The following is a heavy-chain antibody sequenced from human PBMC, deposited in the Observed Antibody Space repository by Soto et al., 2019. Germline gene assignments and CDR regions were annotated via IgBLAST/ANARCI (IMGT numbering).Heavy chain of an antibody. Sequence: SETLSLTCTVSGDSFGSYLWSWIRQAPGKGLEWIAYIHYSGSTKSNPSLKNRVTISVDTSKKQFSLTLSSVTGADTAMYYCARATLCSGCSCYRFDSWGQGTLVTVYS. CDR2: IHYSGST. CDR1: GDSFGSYL. D-gene: IGHD2-15*01. J-gene: IGHJ5*01. CDR3: ARATLCSGCSCYRFDS. V-gene: IGHV4-59*01.